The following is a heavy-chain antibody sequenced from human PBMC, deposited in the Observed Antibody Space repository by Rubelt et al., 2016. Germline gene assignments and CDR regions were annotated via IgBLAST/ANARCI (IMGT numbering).Heavy chain of an antibody. D-gene: IGHD6-13*01. CDR2: ISSSSSYI. CDR1: S. Sequence: SMNWVRQAPGKGLEWVSSISSSSSYIYYADSVKGRFTISSDNAKNSLYLQMNSLRDEDTAVYYCARGPIRSWYNWFDPWGQGTLVTVSS. J-gene: IGHJ5*02. CDR3: ARGPIRSWYNWFDP. V-gene: IGHV3-21*01.